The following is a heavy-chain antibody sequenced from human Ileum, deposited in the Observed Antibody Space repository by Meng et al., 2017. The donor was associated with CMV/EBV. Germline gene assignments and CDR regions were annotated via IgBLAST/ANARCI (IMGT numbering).Heavy chain of an antibody. J-gene: IGHJ4*02. V-gene: IGHV3-15*07. CDR3: TTGWDQYFDF. CDR1: DFTLDGAW. Sequence: SCVASDFTLDGAWMDWVRQAPGKGLEWVGRVKSASAASAAAAAAPVKGRFTVSRDDSRKTVHLQMDNLKIEDTAVYYCTTGWDQYFDFWGQGALVTVSS. D-gene: IGHD1-26*01. CDR2: VKSASAASAA.